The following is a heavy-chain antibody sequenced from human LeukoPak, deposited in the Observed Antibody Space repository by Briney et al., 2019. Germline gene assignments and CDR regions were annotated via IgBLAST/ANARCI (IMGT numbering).Heavy chain of an antibody. CDR2: ITPILGIA. CDR3: ATRRMSYYYDSSGYYSPFDY. Sequence: ASVKVSCKASGGTFSSYAISWVRQAPGQGLEWMGRITPILGIANYAQKFQGRVTITADKSTSTAYMELSSLRSEDTAVYYCATRRMSYYYDSSGYYSPFDYWGQGTLVTVSS. D-gene: IGHD3-22*01. CDR1: GGTFSSYA. V-gene: IGHV1-69*04. J-gene: IGHJ4*02.